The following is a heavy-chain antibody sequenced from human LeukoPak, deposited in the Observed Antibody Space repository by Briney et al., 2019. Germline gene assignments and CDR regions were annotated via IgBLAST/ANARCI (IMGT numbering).Heavy chain of an antibody. CDR3: ALSSKDSVLVPTAQEGFDS. V-gene: IGHV1-2*02. J-gene: IGHJ4*02. D-gene: IGHD2-2*01. CDR2: INPNSAGT. Sequence: ASVKVSCKVSGDTLTELSMHWVRQAPGQGLERMGWINPNSAGTNYAHRFRGRVTMTWDTSINTGYMEVSGLTSDDTAVYYCALSSKDSVLVPTAQEGFDSWGQGTLVTVSS. CDR1: GDTLTELS.